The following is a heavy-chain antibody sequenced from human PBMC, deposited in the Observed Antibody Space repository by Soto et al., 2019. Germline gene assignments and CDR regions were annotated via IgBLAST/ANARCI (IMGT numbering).Heavy chain of an antibody. CDR2: IANDGRNT. Sequence: GGSLRLSCVASGFTFSNYGMHWVRQAPGKGLEWLTIIANDGRNTFYIDSVKGRFTISRDNSKNTLYLEMSSLRAEDTAVYYCAKMNYDHYDSSEIPGDWFDTWGQGSLVTVSS. J-gene: IGHJ5*02. D-gene: IGHD3-22*01. CDR1: GFTFSNYG. CDR3: AKMNYDHYDSSEIPGDWFDT. V-gene: IGHV3-30*18.